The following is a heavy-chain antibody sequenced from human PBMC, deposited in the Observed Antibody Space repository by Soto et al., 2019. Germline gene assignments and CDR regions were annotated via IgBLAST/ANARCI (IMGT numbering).Heavy chain of an antibody. CDR3: ARDYGDYVEAAFDI. V-gene: IGHV1-69*04. J-gene: IGHJ3*02. D-gene: IGHD4-17*01. CDR2: IIPILGIA. CDR1: GGTFTSYT. Sequence: SVKVSCKASGGTFTSYTISWVRQAPGQGLEWMGRIIPILGIANYAQKFQGRVTITADKSTSTAYMELSSLRSEDTAVYYCARDYGDYVEAAFDIWGQGTMVTV.